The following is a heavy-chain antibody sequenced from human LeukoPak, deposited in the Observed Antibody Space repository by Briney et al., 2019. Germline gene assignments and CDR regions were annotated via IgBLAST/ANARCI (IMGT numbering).Heavy chain of an antibody. D-gene: IGHD3-10*01. Sequence: GGSLRLSCAASGFTFSSYSMNWVRQAPGKGLEWVSFISDSATTIYYVDSVKGRFTISRDNAKNSLYLQMNSLRDEDTAVYYCARSRPLRGVTVDYWGQGTLVTVSS. V-gene: IGHV3-48*02. CDR2: ISDSATTI. J-gene: IGHJ4*02. CDR1: GFTFSSYS. CDR3: ARSRPLRGVTVDY.